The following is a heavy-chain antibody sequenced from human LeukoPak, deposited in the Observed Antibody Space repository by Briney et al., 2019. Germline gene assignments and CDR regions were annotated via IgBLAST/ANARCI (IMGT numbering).Heavy chain of an antibody. CDR2: IYYSGST. CDR1: GGSISSSSYY. Sequence: SETLSLTCTVSGGSISSSSYYWGWIRQPPGKGLEWIGSIYYSGSTYYNPSLKSRVTISVDTSKNQFSLKLSSVTAAHTTLYYCTRRNTSQGFGDNEIYFDYSGQGTLVTVSS. D-gene: IGHD3-10*01. CDR3: TRRNTSQGFGDNEIYFDY. V-gene: IGHV4-39*01. J-gene: IGHJ4*02.